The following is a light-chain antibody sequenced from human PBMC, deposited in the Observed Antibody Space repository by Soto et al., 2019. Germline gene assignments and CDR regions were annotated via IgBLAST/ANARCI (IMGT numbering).Light chain of an antibody. J-gene: IGKJ2*01. CDR2: DAS. CDR3: QQRSNWPYT. Sequence: EIVLTQSPATLSLSPGERATLSCRASQSVSSFLAWYQQKPGQAPRLLIYDASTSATGVPARFTASGSGTDFTLTISSLEAEDFAVYYCQQRSNWPYTFGQGTKLEIK. V-gene: IGKV3-11*01. CDR1: QSVSSF.